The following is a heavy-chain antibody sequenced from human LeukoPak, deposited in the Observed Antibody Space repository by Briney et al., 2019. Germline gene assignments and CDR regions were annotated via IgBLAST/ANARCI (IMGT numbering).Heavy chain of an antibody. D-gene: IGHD6-19*01. CDR1: GGSISSYY. V-gene: IGHV4-59*01. CDR3: ARDKRVAVAGTYIYYYYMDV. J-gene: IGHJ6*03. Sequence: PSQTLCLTCAVSGGSISSYYRSWIRQPPGKGLEWMGYIYYSGCTNYNPSLKSRVTISVDTSKNQFSLKLSSVTAADTAVYYCARDKRVAVAGTYIYYYYMDVWGNGTTVTISS. CDR2: IYYSGCT.